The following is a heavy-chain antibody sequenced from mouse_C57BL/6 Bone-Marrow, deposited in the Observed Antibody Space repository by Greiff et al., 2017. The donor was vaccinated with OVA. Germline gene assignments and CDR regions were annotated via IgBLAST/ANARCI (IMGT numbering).Heavy chain of an antibody. J-gene: IGHJ2*01. Sequence: EVKVVESGAELVRPGASVKLSCTASGFNIKDDYMHWVKQRPEQGLEWIGWIDPENGDTEYASKFQGKATITADTSSNTAYLQLSSLTSEDTAVYYCTLLYYFDYWGQGTTLTVSS. CDR2: IDPENGDT. CDR1: GFNIKDDY. V-gene: IGHV14-4*01. CDR3: TLLYYFDY.